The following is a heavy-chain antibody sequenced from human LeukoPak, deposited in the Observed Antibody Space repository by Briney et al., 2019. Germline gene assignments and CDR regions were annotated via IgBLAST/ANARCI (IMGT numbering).Heavy chain of an antibody. J-gene: IGHJ4*02. D-gene: IGHD3-3*02. V-gene: IGHV4-39*01. CDR3: ARLQGIRFRQFDY. CDR1: GGSISSSSYY. Sequence: SETLSLTRTVSGGSISSSSYYWGWIRQPPGKGLEWIGSIYYSGSTYYNPSLKSRVTISVDTSKNQFSLKLSSVAAADTAVYYCARLQGIRFRQFDYWGQGTLVTVSS. CDR2: IYYSGST.